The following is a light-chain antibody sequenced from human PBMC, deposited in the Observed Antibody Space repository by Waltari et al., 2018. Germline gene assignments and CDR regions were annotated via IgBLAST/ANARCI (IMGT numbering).Light chain of an antibody. CDR2: DVT. Sequence: QSALTQPRSVSGSPGQSINIACAGTSSDVGGYDYVSWYQQYPGKAPKLIIYDVTTRPSGVPDRFSGSKSANTASLTISGLQAEDEADYYCCSYAGSYIYVFGSGTKVTVL. J-gene: IGLJ1*01. CDR1: SSDVGGYDY. CDR3: CSYAGSYIYV. V-gene: IGLV2-11*01.